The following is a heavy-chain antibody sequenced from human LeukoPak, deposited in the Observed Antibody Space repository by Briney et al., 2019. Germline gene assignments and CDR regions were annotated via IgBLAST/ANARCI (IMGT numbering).Heavy chain of an antibody. CDR1: GGSISSYY. CDR2: IYYSGST. Sequence: SETLSLTCTVSGGSISSYYWSWIRQPPGKGLEWIGYIYYSGSTNYNPSLKSRVTISVDTSKNQFSLKLSSVTAADTAVYYCAGSGDDYVWGSYHYYFDYWGQGTLVTVSS. CDR3: AGSGDDYVWGSYHYYFDY. V-gene: IGHV4-59*01. J-gene: IGHJ4*02. D-gene: IGHD3-16*02.